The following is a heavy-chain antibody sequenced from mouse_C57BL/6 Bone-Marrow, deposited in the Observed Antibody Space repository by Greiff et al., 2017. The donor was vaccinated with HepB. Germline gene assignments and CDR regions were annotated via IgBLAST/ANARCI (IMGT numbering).Heavy chain of an antibody. J-gene: IGHJ4*01. V-gene: IGHV5-17*01. CDR2: ISSGSSTI. CDR1: GFTFSDYG. Sequence: EVQVVESGGGLVKPGGSLKLSCAASGFTFSDYGMHWVRQAPEKGLEWVAYISSGSSTIYYADTVKGRITISRDNAKNTMFLQMTSLRSEDTAMYYCARPGNTKDYAMDYWGQGTSVTVSS. CDR3: ARPGNTKDYAMDY. D-gene: IGHD2-1*01.